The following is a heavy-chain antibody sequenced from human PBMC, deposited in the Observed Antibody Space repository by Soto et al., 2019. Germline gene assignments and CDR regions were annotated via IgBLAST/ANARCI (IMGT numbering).Heavy chain of an antibody. CDR3: ARALRFLEWLSTPHDAFDI. CDR1: GFTVSSNY. Sequence: GGSLRLSCAASGFTVSSNYMSWVRQAPGKRLEWVSVIYSGGSTYYADSVKGRFTISRDNSKNTLYLQMNSLRAEDTAVYYCARALRFLEWLSTPHDAFDIWGQGTMVTVSS. D-gene: IGHD3-3*01. J-gene: IGHJ3*02. V-gene: IGHV3-53*01. CDR2: IYSGGST.